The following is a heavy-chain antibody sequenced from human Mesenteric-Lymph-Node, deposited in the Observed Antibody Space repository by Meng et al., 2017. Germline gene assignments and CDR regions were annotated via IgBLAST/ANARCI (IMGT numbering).Heavy chain of an antibody. CDR1: GGYISSVDYY. CDR3: LRGSGGSV. CDR2: IPQRGSS. D-gene: IGHD3-10*01. Sequence: VHRLESVPGLVKPSQTLSLTCTVSGGYISSVDYYWSWIRQPPGKGLEWIGEIPQRGSSAYNTSLKRRVSMSIDKSKNQFSLKLTSVTAADTAVYHCLRGSGGSVWGQGTLVTVSS. J-gene: IGHJ1*01. V-gene: IGHV4-30-4*01.